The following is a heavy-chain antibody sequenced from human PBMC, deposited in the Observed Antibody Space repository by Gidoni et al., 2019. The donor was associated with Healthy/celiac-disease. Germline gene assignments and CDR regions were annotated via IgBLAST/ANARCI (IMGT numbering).Heavy chain of an antibody. D-gene: IGHD3-22*01. CDR3: VRGPEPYYYDSSGVGAFDI. CDR1: GRSISSYS. J-gene: IGHJ3*02. CDR2: IYTSGSP. V-gene: IGHV4-4*07. Sequence: QVQLQESGPGLVKPSETLSLTCTVSGRSISSYSWSWIRQPAGKGLEWIGRIYTSGSPNYNPSLKSRVTMSVDTSKNQFSLKLSSVTAADTAVYYCVRGPEPYYYDSSGVGAFDIWGQGTMVTVSS.